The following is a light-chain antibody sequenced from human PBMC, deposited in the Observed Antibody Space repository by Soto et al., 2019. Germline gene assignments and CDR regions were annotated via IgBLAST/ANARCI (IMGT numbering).Light chain of an antibody. Sequence: EIVMTQSPAALSVSPGERVTLSCRASQSVASNLAWYQQKPGQAPRLLVYGTSTRATGVPARFSGSGSGTDLTLTISSLQAADFAVYHCQHYNNWPITFGQGTRLEIK. J-gene: IGKJ5*01. CDR1: QSVASN. CDR3: QHYNNWPIT. V-gene: IGKV3-15*01. CDR2: GTS.